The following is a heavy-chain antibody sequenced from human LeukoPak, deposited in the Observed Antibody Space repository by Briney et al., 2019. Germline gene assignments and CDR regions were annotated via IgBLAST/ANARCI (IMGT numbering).Heavy chain of an antibody. J-gene: IGHJ4*02. CDR3: AKGVVPAAYRYYFDD. V-gene: IGHV3-23*01. CDR1: GFTFSSYA. CDR2: ISGSGGST. Sequence: GGSLRLSCAASGFTFSSYAMSWVRQAPGKGLEWVSSISGSGGSTYYTDSVKGRFTISRDNSKNTLHLRMNSLRAEDTAVYYCAKGVVPAAYRYYFDDWGQGTLVTVSS. D-gene: IGHD2-2*01.